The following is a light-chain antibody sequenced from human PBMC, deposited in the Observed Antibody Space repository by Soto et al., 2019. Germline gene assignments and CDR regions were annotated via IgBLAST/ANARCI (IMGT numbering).Light chain of an antibody. CDR2: GAS. CDR1: QTVRNNY. Sequence: EMVMTQSPVTLSVSPGERATLSCRASQTVRNNYLAWYQQKPGQAPRLLIYGASSRATGIPDRFSGSGSGTDFTLTISRLEPEDFAVYYCQQYGSSQWTFGQGTKVDIK. V-gene: IGKV3-20*01. CDR3: QQYGSSQWT. J-gene: IGKJ1*01.